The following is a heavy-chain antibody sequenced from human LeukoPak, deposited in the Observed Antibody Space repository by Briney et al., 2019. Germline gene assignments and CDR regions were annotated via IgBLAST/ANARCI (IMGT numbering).Heavy chain of an antibody. D-gene: IGHD6-19*01. J-gene: IGHJ4*02. Sequence: PSETLSLTCAVSGGSISGSNWWSWVRQPPGKGLEWIGEAYHRGNTNYNPSLKSRVTISVDTSKNQFSLNLSSVTAADTAVYYCARGTGQWLVIDYWGQGILVTVSS. CDR2: AYHRGNT. CDR1: GGSISGSNW. CDR3: ARGTGQWLVIDY. V-gene: IGHV4-4*02.